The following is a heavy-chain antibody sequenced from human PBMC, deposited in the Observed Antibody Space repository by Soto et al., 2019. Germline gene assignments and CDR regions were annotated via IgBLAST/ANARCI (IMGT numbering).Heavy chain of an antibody. D-gene: IGHD3-3*01. CDR3: ARDEGGVGYYTGPYYYGMDV. CDR2: IKEDGSEK. CDR1: GFTFTKYW. Sequence: GGSLRLSCTASGFTFTKYWMNWVRQAPGKWLEWLANIKEDGSEKFYVDSVKGRFTISRDNAQNSVYLQMNSLRAEDTAVYYWARDEGGVGYYTGPYYYGMDVWGQGXTVTVS. V-gene: IGHV3-7*03. J-gene: IGHJ6*02.